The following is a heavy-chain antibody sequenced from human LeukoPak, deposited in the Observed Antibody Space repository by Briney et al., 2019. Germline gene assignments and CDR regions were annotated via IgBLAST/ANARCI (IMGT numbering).Heavy chain of an antibody. D-gene: IGHD3-16*02. CDR2: INHSGST. V-gene: IGHV4-34*01. CDR3: ARGPYVWGSYRQYYFDY. J-gene: IGHJ4*02. CDR1: GGSFSGCY. Sequence: PSETLSLTCAVYGGSFSGCYWSWIRQPPGKGLEWIGEINHSGSTNYNPSLKSRVTISVDTPKNQFSLKLSSVTAADTAVYYCARGPYVWGSYRQYYFDYWGQGTLVTVSS.